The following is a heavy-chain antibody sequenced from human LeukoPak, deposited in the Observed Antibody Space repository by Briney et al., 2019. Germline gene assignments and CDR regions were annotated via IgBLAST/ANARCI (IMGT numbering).Heavy chain of an antibody. D-gene: IGHD3-10*01. CDR2: IYYSGST. J-gene: IGHJ4*02. CDR1: GGSISSYY. CDR3: ASGGSGSFPYFDY. Sequence: SETLSLTCTVSGGSISSYYWSWIRQPPGKGLEWIGYIYYSGSTNYNPSLKSRVTISVDTSKNRFSLKLSSVTAADTAVYYCASGGSGSFPYFDYWGQGTLVTVSS. V-gene: IGHV4-59*01.